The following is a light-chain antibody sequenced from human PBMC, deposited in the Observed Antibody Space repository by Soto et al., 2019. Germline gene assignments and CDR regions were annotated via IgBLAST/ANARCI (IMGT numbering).Light chain of an antibody. J-gene: IGLJ3*02. Sequence: QSVLIQPPSASGTPGQRVTISCSGSSSNIGPNYVYWYQQLPGTAPKLLIYENDQRPSGVPDRFSASKSGTSASLAISGLRSEDEADYHCAAWDDSLSVGVFGGGTKVTVL. CDR2: END. CDR3: AAWDDSLSVGV. CDR1: SSNIGPNY. V-gene: IGLV1-47*01.